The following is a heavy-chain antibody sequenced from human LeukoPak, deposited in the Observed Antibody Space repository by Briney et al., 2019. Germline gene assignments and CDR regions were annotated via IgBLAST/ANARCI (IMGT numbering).Heavy chain of an antibody. J-gene: IGHJ6*03. D-gene: IGHD6-19*01. V-gene: IGHV3-21*01. CDR3: ARDAQWLVPEGYYYYMDV. CDR2: ISGRSNPI. Sequence: GGSLRLSCAGSGFTFSRYNLNWFRQAPGKGLERVSSISGRSNPIFYAGSVKGRFTISRDNAKNSLYLQMNSLGAEDTAVYYCARDAQWLVPEGYYYYMDVWGKGTTVTVSS. CDR1: GFTFSRYN.